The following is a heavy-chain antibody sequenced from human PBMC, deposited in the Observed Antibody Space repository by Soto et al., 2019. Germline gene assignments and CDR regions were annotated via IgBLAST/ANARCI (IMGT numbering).Heavy chain of an antibody. J-gene: IGHJ6*02. CDR2: IYYSWST. Sequence: SETLSLTCTVSGGSISSGGYYWSWIRQHPGKGLEWIGYIYYSWSTYYNPSLKSRVTISVDTSKNQFSLKLSSVTAADTAVYYCARHNYDSSGTAVDVWGQGTTVTVSS. CDR1: GGSISSGGYY. D-gene: IGHD3-22*01. V-gene: IGHV4-31*03. CDR3: ARHNYDSSGTAVDV.